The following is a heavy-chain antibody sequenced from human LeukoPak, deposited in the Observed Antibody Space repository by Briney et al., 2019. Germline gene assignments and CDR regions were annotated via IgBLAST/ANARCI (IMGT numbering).Heavy chain of an antibody. V-gene: IGHV4-59*11. CDR3: ARVGNYYFDY. CDR2: IYYTGIT. D-gene: IGHD1-1*01. CDR1: GGSISGQY. J-gene: IGHJ4*02. Sequence: SETLSLTCTVSGGSISGQYWSLIRQPPGKGLEWIGYIYYTGITKYNPSLKSRVTISVDTSKNQFSLRLTSVTAADTAVYYCARVGNYYFDYWGQGTLVTVSS.